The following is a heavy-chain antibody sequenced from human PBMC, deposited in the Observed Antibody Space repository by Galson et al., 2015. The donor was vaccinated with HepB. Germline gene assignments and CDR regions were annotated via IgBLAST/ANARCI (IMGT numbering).Heavy chain of an antibody. CDR3: ARDRTQYYDTSGYSDAFDI. J-gene: IGHJ3*02. CDR1: GDSFNNYA. Sequence: SVKVSCKASGDSFNNYAVNWLRQAPGQGLEWMGGITPVFDTPIYAQGFQDRVTITADKSTSTAYVELSSLNFEDTAVYYCARDRTQYYDTSGYSDAFDIWGQGTVVTVSS. D-gene: IGHD3-22*01. V-gene: IGHV1-69*06. CDR2: ITPVFDTP.